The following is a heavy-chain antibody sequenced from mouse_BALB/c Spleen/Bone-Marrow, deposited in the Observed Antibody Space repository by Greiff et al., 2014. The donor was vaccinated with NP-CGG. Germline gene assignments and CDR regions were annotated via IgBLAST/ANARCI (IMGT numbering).Heavy chain of an antibody. V-gene: IGHV1-80*01. J-gene: IGHJ4*01. Sequence: QVQLQQSGAELVRPGSSVKISCKASGYAFSSYWMNWVKQRPGQGLEWIGQIYPGDGDTNYNGKFKGKATLTADKSSSTAYMHISRLTSEDSAVYFCARGVPIDYWGQGTSVTVSS. CDR1: GYAFSSYW. CDR3: ARGVPIDY. CDR2: IYPGDGDT.